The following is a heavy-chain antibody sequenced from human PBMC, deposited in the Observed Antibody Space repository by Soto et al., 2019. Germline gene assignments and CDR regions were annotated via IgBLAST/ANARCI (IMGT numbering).Heavy chain of an antibody. V-gene: IGHV5-10-1*01. J-gene: IGHJ4*02. CDR1: GYNFTDYW. CDR3: ARVRRRDSGNVDMDY. Sequence: GASLKISCRASGYNFTDYWISWVRPMPGKGLGWVGRLDPKDSYTDYSPSFQGHVSISSDQLLNKAHLRCSSLKTSDTAIYYCARVRRRDSGNVDMDYWGLGTLVTVSS. CDR2: LDPKDSYT. D-gene: IGHD2-21*01.